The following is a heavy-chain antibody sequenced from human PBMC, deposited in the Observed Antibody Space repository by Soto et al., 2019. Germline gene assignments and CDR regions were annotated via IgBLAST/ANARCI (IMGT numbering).Heavy chain of an antibody. Sequence: PSETLSLTCSVSGASISSRYYYWGWIRQTPGKGLEWIGNIDYNGVTYYNPSLKSRVTVSKDTSKNQFSLKVASVTAADTAIYYCGRVMIGTSRHTDSDYWGQGTQVTVSS. D-gene: IGHD2-2*01. CDR2: IDYNGVT. CDR1: GASISSRYYY. CDR3: GRVMIGTSRHTDSDY. J-gene: IGHJ4*02. V-gene: IGHV4-39*01.